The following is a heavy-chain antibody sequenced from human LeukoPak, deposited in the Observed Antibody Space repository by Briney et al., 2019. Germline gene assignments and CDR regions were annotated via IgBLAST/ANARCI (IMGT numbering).Heavy chain of an antibody. V-gene: IGHV3-23*01. Sequence: GGSLRLSCAASGFTFSSYAMSWVRQAPGKGLEWVSAISGSGGSTYYADSVKGRFTISRDNSKNTLYLQMNSLRAEDTAVYYCARGSEHTTADYYYYMDVWGKGTTVTVSS. CDR3: ARGSEHTTADYYYYMDV. CDR1: GFTFSSYA. CDR2: ISGSGGST. J-gene: IGHJ6*03. D-gene: IGHD1-1*01.